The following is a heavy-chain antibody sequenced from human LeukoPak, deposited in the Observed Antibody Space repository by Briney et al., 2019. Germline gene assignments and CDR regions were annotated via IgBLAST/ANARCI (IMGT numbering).Heavy chain of an antibody. J-gene: IGHJ3*02. CDR1: GYTLTELS. D-gene: IGHD6-13*01. V-gene: IGHV1-24*01. Sequence: GPVKVSCKVSGYTLTELSMHWVRQAPGKGFEWMGRFDPEKGETIYAQKFQGRVTMTEDTSTDTAYMELSSLRSDDTAVYYCARVAAGINAFDIWGQGTMVTVSS. CDR3: ARVAAGINAFDI. CDR2: FDPEKGET.